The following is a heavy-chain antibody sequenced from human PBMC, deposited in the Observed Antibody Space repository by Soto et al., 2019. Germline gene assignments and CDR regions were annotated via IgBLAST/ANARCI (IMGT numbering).Heavy chain of an antibody. V-gene: IGHV1-3*01. CDR2: INAGNGNT. D-gene: IGHD3-22*01. J-gene: IGHJ4*02. Sequence: QVQLVQSGAEVKKPGASVKVSCKASGYTFTSYAMHWVRQAPGQRLEWMGWINAGNGNTKYSQKFQGRVTITRDTSASTAYMELSSLRSEDTAVDYCARPSGYHLYDYWGQGTLVTVSS. CDR3: ARPSGYHLYDY. CDR1: GYTFTSYA.